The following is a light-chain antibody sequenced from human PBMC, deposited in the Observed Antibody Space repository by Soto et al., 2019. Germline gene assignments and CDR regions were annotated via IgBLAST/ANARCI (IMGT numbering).Light chain of an antibody. V-gene: IGLV2-11*01. CDR2: DVT. J-gene: IGLJ3*02. CDR1: SSDVGYYNY. Sequence: QSALTQPRSMSGSPGQSVTISCTGSSSDVGYYNYVSWYQQHPGKAPKLIIFDVTKRPSGVPDRFSGSKSGNTASLTISGLQTEDETDYYCCSYAGSSWVFGGWTKLTVL. CDR3: CSYAGSSWV.